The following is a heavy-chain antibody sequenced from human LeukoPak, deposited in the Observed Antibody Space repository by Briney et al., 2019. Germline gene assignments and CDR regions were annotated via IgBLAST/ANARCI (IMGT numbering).Heavy chain of an antibody. CDR1: GGSLSGYY. V-gene: IGHV4-34*01. Sequence: SETLSLTCAVSGGSLSGYYWSWIRQPPGKGLEWIGEINHGGTTNFNSSLESRVTMSVDVSKNQFSLRLSSVTAADTAVYYCTRDRSGDNYGSLVPGFDPWGQGTLVTVSS. CDR2: INHGGTT. D-gene: IGHD3-10*01. CDR3: TRDRSGDNYGSLVPGFDP. J-gene: IGHJ5*02.